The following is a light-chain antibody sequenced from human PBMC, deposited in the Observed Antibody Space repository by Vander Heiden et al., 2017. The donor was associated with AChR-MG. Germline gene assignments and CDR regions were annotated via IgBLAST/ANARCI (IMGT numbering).Light chain of an antibody. CDR2: DAS. J-gene: IGKJ2*01. Sequence: DIQMTQSPSSLSASVGDRVTITCQASQDISNYLNWYHQRPGKAPKLLIYDASNLETGVPSRFSGSGSGTNFIFTISSLQPEDVATYYCQQDDNVPYTFGQGTKLEIK. CDR1: QDISNY. V-gene: IGKV1-33*01. CDR3: QQDDNVPYT.